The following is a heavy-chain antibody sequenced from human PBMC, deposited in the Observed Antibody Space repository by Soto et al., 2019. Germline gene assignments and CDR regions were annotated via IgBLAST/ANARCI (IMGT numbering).Heavy chain of an antibody. V-gene: IGHV4-4*02. CDR2: IYHSGST. J-gene: IGHJ3*02. Sequence: QVQLQESGPGLVKPSGTLSLTCAVSGGSISSSNWWSWVRQPPGKGLEWIGEIYHSGSTNYNPSLKSRVPISEDKSKNQFSLQLTSVTAADTAVYYCARATPELLGAFDIWGQGTMVTVSS. CDR3: ARATPELLGAFDI. CDR1: GGSISSSNW. D-gene: IGHD1-26*01.